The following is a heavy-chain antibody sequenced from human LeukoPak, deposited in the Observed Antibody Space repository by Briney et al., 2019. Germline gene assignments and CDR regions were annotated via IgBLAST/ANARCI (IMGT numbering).Heavy chain of an antibody. J-gene: IGHJ5*02. V-gene: IGHV3-53*01. CDR2: IYSGGST. Sequence: GGSLRLSCAASGFTFSSYGMHWVRQAPGQGLEWVSVIYSGGSTYYADSVKGRFTISRDNSKNTLYLQMNSLRAEDTAVYYCARGNYDSSGYYYWFDPWGQGTLVTVSS. D-gene: IGHD3-22*01. CDR1: GFTFSSYG. CDR3: ARGNYDSSGYYYWFDP.